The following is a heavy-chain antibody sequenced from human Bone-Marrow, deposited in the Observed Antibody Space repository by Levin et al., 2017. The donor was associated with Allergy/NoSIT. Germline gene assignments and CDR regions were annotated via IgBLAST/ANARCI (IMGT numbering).Heavy chain of an antibody. CDR2: ISYDGSNK. J-gene: IGHJ4*02. CDR3: ARDPPLGSSSWYYFDY. D-gene: IGHD6-13*01. CDR1: GFTFSSYA. V-gene: IGHV3-30*04. Sequence: LSLTCAASGFTFSSYAMHWVRQAPGKGLEWVAVISYDGSNKYYADSVKGRFTISRDNSKNTLYLQMNSLRAEDTAVYYCARDPPLGSSSWYYFDYWGQGTLVTVSS.